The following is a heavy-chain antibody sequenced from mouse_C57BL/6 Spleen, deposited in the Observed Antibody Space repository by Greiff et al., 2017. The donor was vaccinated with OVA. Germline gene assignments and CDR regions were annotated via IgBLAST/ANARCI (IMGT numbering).Heavy chain of an antibody. CDR3: ARFYYDSYFDY. Sequence: QVQLQQPGAELVMPGASVKLSCKASGYTFTSYWMHWVKQRPGQGLEWIGEIDPSDSYTNYNQKFKGKSTLTVDKSSSTAYMQPSSLTSEDSAVYYCARFYYDSYFDYWGQGTTLTVSS. CDR2: IDPSDSYT. D-gene: IGHD2-4*01. CDR1: GYTFTSYW. V-gene: IGHV1-69*01. J-gene: IGHJ2*01.